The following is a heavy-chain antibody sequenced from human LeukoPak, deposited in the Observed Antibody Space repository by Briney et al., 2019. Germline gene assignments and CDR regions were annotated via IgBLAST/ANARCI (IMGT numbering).Heavy chain of an antibody. V-gene: IGHV4-34*01. J-gene: IGHJ4*02. CDR2: INHSGRT. CDR3: ARGRGSYYLPG. CDR1: GGSFSGYY. D-gene: IGHD1-26*01. Sequence: SETLSLTCAVYGGSFSGYYWSWIRQPPGKGVEWIGEINHSGRTNYNPSLKSRVTISVDTSKNQFSLKLSSVTAADTAVYYCARGRGSYYLPGWGQGTLVTVSS.